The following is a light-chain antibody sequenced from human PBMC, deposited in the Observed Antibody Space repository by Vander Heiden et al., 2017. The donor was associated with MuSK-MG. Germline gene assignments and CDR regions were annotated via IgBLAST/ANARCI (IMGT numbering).Light chain of an antibody. CDR1: QSVSSY. J-gene: IGKJ4*01. CDR2: DAS. V-gene: IGKV3-11*01. Sequence: EIVLTQSPATLSLSPGERATLSCRASQSVSSYLGWYQQKPGQPPRLLIYDASNRATDIPARFSGSGSGTDFTLTISSLVPEDFAVYYCQQRSKWPITSGGRTKVEIK. CDR3: QQRSKWPIT.